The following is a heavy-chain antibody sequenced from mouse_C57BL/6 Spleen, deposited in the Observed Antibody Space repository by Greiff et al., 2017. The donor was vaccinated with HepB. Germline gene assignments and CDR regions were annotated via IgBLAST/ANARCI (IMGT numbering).Heavy chain of an antibody. V-gene: IGHV1-61*01. D-gene: IGHD3-2*02. CDR3: ARSRGDSSGPWFAY. CDR2: IYPSDSET. CDR1: GYTFTSYW. Sequence: QVQLKQPGAELVRPGSSVKLSCKASGYTFTSYWMDWVKQRPGQGLEWIGNIYPSDSETHYNQKFKDKATLTVDKSSSTAYMQLSSLTSEDSAVYYCARSRGDSSGPWFAYWGQGTLVTVSA. J-gene: IGHJ3*01.